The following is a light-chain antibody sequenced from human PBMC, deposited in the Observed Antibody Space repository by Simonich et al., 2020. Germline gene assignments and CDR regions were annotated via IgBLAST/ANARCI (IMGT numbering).Light chain of an antibody. CDR3: QSYDSSNRV. V-gene: IGLV6-57*01. Sequence: NFMLTQPHSVSESPGKTVTISCTRSSGSIASNSVQWYQQRPGSSPPTVISEVNQLPSGVPDRFSGSIDSSSNSASLTISGLKTEDEADYYCQSYDSSNRVFGGGTKLTVL. J-gene: IGLJ2*01. CDR1: SGSIASNS. CDR2: EVN.